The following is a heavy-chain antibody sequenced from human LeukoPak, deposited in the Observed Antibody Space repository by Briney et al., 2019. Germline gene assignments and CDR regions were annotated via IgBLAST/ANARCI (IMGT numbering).Heavy chain of an antibody. J-gene: IGHJ6*02. CDR2: IYYSGST. CDR3: ARADNCSGGSCSKADYHGMDV. D-gene: IGHD2-15*01. Sequence: SETLSLTCTVSGGSISSYYWSWIRQPPGKGLEWIGYIYYSGSTNYNPSLKSRVTISVDTSKNQFSLKLSSVTAADTAVYYCARADNCSGGSCSKADYHGMDVWGQGTTVTVSS. V-gene: IGHV4-59*01. CDR1: GGSISSYY.